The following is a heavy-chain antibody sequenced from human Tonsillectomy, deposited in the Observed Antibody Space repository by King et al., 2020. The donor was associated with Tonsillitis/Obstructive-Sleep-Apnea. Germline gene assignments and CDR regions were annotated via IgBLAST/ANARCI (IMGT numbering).Heavy chain of an antibody. Sequence: QVQLVESGGGVVQPGRSLRLSCAASGFTFSTSGMHWVRQAPGKGLEWVAVIWFDGSNKYYTDSVKGRFTISRDNSKNTLYLQMNILRAEDTAVYYCAKDRGFTYGPSDAFDIWGQGTMVTVSS. D-gene: IGHD5-18*01. CDR1: GFTFSTSG. J-gene: IGHJ3*02. V-gene: IGHV3-33*06. CDR3: AKDRGFTYGPSDAFDI. CDR2: IWFDGSNK.